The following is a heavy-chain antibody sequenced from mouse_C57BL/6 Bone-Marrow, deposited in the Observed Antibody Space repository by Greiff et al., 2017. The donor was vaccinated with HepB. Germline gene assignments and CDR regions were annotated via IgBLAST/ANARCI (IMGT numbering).Heavy chain of an antibody. D-gene: IGHD1-1*01. Sequence: VQLQHPGTELVKPGASVKLSCKASGYTFTSYWMHWVKQRPGQGLEWIGNINPSNGGTNYNEKFKSKATLTVDKSSSTAYMQLSSLTSEDSAVYYCASWGIYYYGSSPWYFDVWGTGTTVTVSS. CDR1: GYTFTSYW. CDR3: ASWGIYYYGSSPWYFDV. J-gene: IGHJ1*03. V-gene: IGHV1-53*01. CDR2: INPSNGGT.